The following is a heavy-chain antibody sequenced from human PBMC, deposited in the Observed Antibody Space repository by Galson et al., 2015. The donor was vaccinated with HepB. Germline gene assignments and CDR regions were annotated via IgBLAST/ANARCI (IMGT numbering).Heavy chain of an antibody. Sequence: TLSLTCAVYGGSFSGYYWSWIRQPPGKGLEWIGEINHSGSTNYNPSLKSRVTISVDTSKNQCALKLSSVTAADTAVYYCARGTRWSTAAVGVPYWGQGTLVPVSS. CDR2: INHSGST. CDR1: GGSFSGYY. J-gene: IGHJ4*02. CDR3: ARGTRWSTAAVGVPY. D-gene: IGHD1-1*01. V-gene: IGHV4-34*01.